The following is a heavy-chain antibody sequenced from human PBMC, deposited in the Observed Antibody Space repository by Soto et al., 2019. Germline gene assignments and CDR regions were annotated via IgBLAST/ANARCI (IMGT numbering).Heavy chain of an antibody. V-gene: IGHV5-51*01. Sequence: GESLKISCKGSGYSFTSYWIGWLRQMPGKGLELMGIIYPGDPDTRYSPSFQCQGTISADKSISTAYLQWSSLKASDTAMYYCASGSYYGHYYYYGLEVWGQGTTVTVSS. CDR3: ASGSYYGHYYYYGLEV. CDR1: GYSFTSYW. J-gene: IGHJ6*02. CDR2: IYPGDPDT. D-gene: IGHD1-26*01.